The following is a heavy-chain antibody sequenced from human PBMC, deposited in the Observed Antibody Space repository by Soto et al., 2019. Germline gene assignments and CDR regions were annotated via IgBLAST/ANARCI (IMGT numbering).Heavy chain of an antibody. J-gene: IGHJ5*02. Sequence: EVQLVESGGGLVQSGGSLRLSCTASGISFSTYWMHWVRQAPGKGLVWISRIKGDGSITNYADSVRGRFTISRDNAKNILYLQVNSLRDEDTAVYYCAGGGHAGAGIYYLGAWGQGTLVTVSS. CDR2: IKGDGSIT. CDR1: GISFSTYW. CDR3: AGGGHAGAGIYYLGA. D-gene: IGHD3-10*01. V-gene: IGHV3-74*01.